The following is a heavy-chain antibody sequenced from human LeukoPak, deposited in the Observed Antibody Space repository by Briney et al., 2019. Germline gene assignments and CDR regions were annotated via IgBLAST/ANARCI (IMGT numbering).Heavy chain of an antibody. D-gene: IGHD2-15*01. J-gene: IGHJ4*02. CDR1: GFTFSSYA. CDR3: ARDSSPGYCSGGSCLRPYFDY. Sequence: PGGSLRLSCAASGFTFSSYAMHWVRQAPGKGLEWAAVISYDGSNKYYADSVKGRFTISRDNSKNTLYLQMNSLRAEDTAVYYCARDSSPGYCSGGSCLRPYFDYWGQGTLVTVSS. V-gene: IGHV3-30-3*01. CDR2: ISYDGSNK.